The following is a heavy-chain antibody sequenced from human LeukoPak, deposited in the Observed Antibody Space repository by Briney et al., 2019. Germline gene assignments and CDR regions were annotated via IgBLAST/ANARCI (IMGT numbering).Heavy chain of an antibody. J-gene: IGHJ4*02. Sequence: PSETLSLTCAVYGGSFSGYYWSWIRQPPGKGLEWIGEINHSGSTNYNLSLKSRVTISVDTSKNQFSLKLSSVTAADTAVYYCARASDYWGQGTLVTVSS. CDR3: ARASDY. CDR2: INHSGST. CDR1: GGSFSGYY. V-gene: IGHV4-34*01.